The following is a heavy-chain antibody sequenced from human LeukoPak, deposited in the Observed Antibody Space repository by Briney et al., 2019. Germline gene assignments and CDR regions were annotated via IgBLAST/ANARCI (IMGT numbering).Heavy chain of an antibody. J-gene: IGHJ4*02. CDR3: ARGHGYSDY. Sequence: SETLSLTCAVYGGSFSGYYWSWIRQPPGKGLEWIGEINHSGSTNYNLSLKSRVTISVDTSKNQFSLKLSSVTAADTAVYYCARGHGYSDYWGQGTLVTVSS. D-gene: IGHD4-17*01. CDR1: GGSFSGYY. CDR2: INHSGST. V-gene: IGHV4-34*01.